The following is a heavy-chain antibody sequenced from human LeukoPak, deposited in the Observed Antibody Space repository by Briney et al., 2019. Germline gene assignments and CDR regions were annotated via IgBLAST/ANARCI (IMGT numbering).Heavy chain of an antibody. CDR1: GGSFSGYY. V-gene: IGHV4-34*01. CDR2: INHSGST. J-gene: IGHJ4*02. D-gene: IGHD2-2*02. CDR3: ARGGIVVVPAAILYFDY. Sequence: SETLSLTCAVYGGSFSGYYWSWIRQPPGKGLEWIGEINHSGSTNYNPSLKSRVTISVDTSKNQSSLKLSSVTAADTAVYYCARGGIVVVPAAILYFDYWGQGTLVTVSS.